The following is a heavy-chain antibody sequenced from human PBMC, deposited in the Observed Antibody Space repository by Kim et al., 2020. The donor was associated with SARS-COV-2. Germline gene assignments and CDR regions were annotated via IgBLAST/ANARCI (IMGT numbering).Heavy chain of an antibody. CDR2: FDPEDGET. V-gene: IGHV1-24*01. CDR1: GYTLTELS. J-gene: IGHJ6*02. CDR3: ATALITMVRGYYYGMDV. Sequence: ASVKVSCKVSGYTLTELSMHWVRQAPGKGLEWMGGFDPEDGETIYAQKFQGRVTMTEDTSTDTAYMELSSLRSEDTAVYYCATALITMVRGYYYGMDVWGQGTTVTVSS. D-gene: IGHD3-10*01.